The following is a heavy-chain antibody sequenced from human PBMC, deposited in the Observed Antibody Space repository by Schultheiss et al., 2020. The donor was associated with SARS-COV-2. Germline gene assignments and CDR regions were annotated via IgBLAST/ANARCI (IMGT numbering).Heavy chain of an antibody. CDR3: ARVRGEGGHTYGNYYYYYIMDV. Sequence: GGSLRLSCAASGFAFSGSAMSWVRQAPGKGLEWVSVTSGSGGSTYYADSVKGRFTISRDNAKNSLHLQMNSLRAEDTAVYYCARVRGEGGHTYGNYYYYYIMDVWGQGTTVTVSS. J-gene: IGHJ6*02. CDR2: TSGSGGST. V-gene: IGHV3-23*01. D-gene: IGHD5-18*01. CDR1: GFAFSGSA.